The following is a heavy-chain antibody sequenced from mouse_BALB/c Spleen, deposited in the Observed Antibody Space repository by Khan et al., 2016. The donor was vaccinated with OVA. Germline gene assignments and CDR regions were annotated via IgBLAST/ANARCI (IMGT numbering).Heavy chain of an antibody. CDR1: GYTFTSYW. Sequence: QVHVKQSGAELVRPGASVKLSCKASGYTFTSYWMNWVRQRPGQGLDWIGKINPSDSETHYNQMFKDKATLTVAKSSGTAYMQLSSLTSEDAAVYYCARREKYGYDPSWFAYWGQGTLVTVSA. V-gene: IGHV1-61*01. CDR2: INPSDSET. D-gene: IGHD2-2*01. CDR3: ARREKYGYDPSWFAY. J-gene: IGHJ3*01.